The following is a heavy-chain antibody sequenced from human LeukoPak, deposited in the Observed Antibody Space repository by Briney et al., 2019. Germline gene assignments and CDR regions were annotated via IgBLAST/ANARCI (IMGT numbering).Heavy chain of an antibody. CDR3: ARDRKDYGRYGMDV. V-gene: IGHV3-66*01. CDR1: GFTVSSSY. J-gene: IGHJ6*02. D-gene: IGHD4-17*01. CDR2: IYSGGST. Sequence: GSLRLSCAASGFTVSSSYMTWVRQAPGKGLEWVSVIYSGGSTYYADSVKGRFTISRDNSKNTLYLQMNSLRAEDTAVYYCARDRKDYGRYGMDVWGQGTTVTVSS.